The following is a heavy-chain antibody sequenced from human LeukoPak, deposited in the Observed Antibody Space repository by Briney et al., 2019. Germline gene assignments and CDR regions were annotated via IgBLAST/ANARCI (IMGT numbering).Heavy chain of an antibody. V-gene: IGHV1-2*02. Sequence: ASVKVSCKASGYTFTGYYMHWVRQAPGQGLEWMGWINPNSGGTSYAQKFQGRVTMTRDTSISTAYMELSRLRSDDTAVYYCARVKRGSGLHDAFDIWGQGTMVTVSS. CDR2: INPNSGGT. J-gene: IGHJ3*02. CDR3: ARVKRGSGLHDAFDI. CDR1: GYTFTGYY. D-gene: IGHD2-15*01.